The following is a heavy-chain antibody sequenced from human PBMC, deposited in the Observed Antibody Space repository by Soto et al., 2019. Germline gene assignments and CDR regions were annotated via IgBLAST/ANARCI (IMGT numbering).Heavy chain of an antibody. Sequence: SETLSLTCAVSGYSISNGYYWGWIRQPPGKGLEWIGSIYHTGSTYYNPSLKSRVTISVDTSKNQFSLKLSSVTAADTAVYYCARRHSSNWCGLDYWGQGTLVTVSS. J-gene: IGHJ4*02. CDR1: GYSISNGYY. D-gene: IGHD6-13*01. V-gene: IGHV4-38-2*01. CDR3: ARRHSSNWCGLDY. CDR2: IYHTGST.